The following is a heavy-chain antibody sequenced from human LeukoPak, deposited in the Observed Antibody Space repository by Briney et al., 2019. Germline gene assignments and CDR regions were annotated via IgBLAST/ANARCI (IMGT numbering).Heavy chain of an antibody. Sequence: ASVKVSCKASGYTFTSYDINWVRQATGQGLEWMGWINPNSGGTNYAQKFQGRVTMTRDTSISTAYMELSRLRSDDTAVYYCARVDAVAGTYYYYGMDVWGQGTTVTVSS. V-gene: IGHV1-2*02. J-gene: IGHJ6*02. CDR3: ARVDAVAGTYYYYGMDV. CDR1: GYTFTSYD. D-gene: IGHD6-19*01. CDR2: INPNSGGT.